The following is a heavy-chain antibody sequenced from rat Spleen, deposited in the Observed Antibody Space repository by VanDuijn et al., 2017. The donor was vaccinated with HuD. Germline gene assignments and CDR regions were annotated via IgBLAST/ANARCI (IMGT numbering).Heavy chain of an antibody. V-gene: IGHV5-7*01. CDR3: TTGITLV. CDR2: ISYDGSST. J-gene: IGHJ2*01. Sequence: EVQLVESGGGLVQPGRSLKLSCAASGFTFSDYNMAWVRQAPKKGLEWVATISYDGSSTYYRDSVKGRFTISRDNAKSSLYLQMDSLRSEDTATYYCTTGITLVWGRGVMVTVSS. D-gene: IGHD1-2*01. CDR1: GFTFSDYN.